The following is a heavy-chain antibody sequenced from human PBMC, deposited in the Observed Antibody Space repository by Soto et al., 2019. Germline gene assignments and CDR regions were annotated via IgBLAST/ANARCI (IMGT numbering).Heavy chain of an antibody. CDR3: ARGRTAAGNSDY. Sequence: SETLSLTCTVSAGSISNSYCSWIRQPPGKGLEWIGYIYYSGSTNYNPSLKSRVTISVDTSKNQFSLKLTSVTAADTAVYYCARGRTAAGNSDYWGQGTLVTVS. J-gene: IGHJ4*02. D-gene: IGHD6-13*01. CDR2: IYYSGST. CDR1: AGSISNSY. V-gene: IGHV4-59*01.